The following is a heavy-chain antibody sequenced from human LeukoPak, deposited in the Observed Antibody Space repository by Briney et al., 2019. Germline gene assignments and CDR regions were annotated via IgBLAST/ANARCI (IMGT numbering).Heavy chain of an antibody. CDR2: ISYDGSNK. CDR3: AFQPEAYYFDY. CDR1: GFTFSSYA. D-gene: IGHD1-14*01. V-gene: IGHV3-30-3*01. Sequence: GRSLRLSCAASGFTFSSYAMHWVRQAPGKGLEWVAVISYDGSNKYYADSVKGRFTISRDNSKNTLYLQMNSLRAEDTAVYYCAFQPEAYYFDYWGQGTLVTVSS. J-gene: IGHJ4*02.